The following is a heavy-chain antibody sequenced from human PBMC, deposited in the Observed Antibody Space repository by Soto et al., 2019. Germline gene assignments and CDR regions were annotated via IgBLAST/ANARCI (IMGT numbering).Heavy chain of an antibody. D-gene: IGHD3-10*01. CDR3: ARDPRSGYYGMDV. CDR2: ISYDGSNK. V-gene: IGHV3-30-3*01. CDR1: GFTFSSYA. J-gene: IGHJ6*02. Sequence: PGGSLRLSCAASGFTFSSYAMHWVRQAPGKGLEWVAVISYDGSNKYYADSVKGRFTISRDNSKNTLYLQMNSLRAEDTAVYYCARDPRSGYYGMDVWGQGTTVTVSS.